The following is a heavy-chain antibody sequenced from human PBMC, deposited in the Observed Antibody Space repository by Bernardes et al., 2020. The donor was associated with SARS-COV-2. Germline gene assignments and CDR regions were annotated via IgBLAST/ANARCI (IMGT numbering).Heavy chain of an antibody. D-gene: IGHD3-16*01. CDR2: IIGSGRST. V-gene: IGHV3-23*01. CDR3: AMGASAYSAFDS. CDR1: GFTFSSYA. Sequence: GGSLRLSCAASGFTFSSYAMSWVRQAPGKGLEWVSVIIGSGRSTYSADSVKGRFTISRDNSKSTLSLQMNSLRAEDTAIYYCAMGASAYSAFDSWGQGTMVTVSS. J-gene: IGHJ3*01.